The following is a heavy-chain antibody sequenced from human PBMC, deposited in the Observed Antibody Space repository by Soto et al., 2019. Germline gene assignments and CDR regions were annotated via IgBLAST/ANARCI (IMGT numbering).Heavy chain of an antibody. CDR3: ARDRGLKHCSSTSCYGDAFDI. D-gene: IGHD2-2*01. V-gene: IGHV4-59*01. J-gene: IGHJ3*02. CDR1: GGSISSYY. CDR2: IYYSGST. Sequence: LSLTCAVSGGSISSYYWSWIRQPPGKGLEWIGYIYYSGSTNYNPSLKSRVTISVDTSKNQFSLKLSSVTAADTAVYYCARDRGLKHCSSTSCYGDAFDIWGQGTMVTVSS.